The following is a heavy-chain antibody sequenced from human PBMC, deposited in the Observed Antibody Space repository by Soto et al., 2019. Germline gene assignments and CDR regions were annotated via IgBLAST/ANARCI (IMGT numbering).Heavy chain of an antibody. CDR2: IYHSGST. CDR3: ARRCRGGPYCCGVNCYLYYFVY. J-gene: IGHJ4*02. Sequence: SLSLTCAVSGDSISRNIWWTCVRQPPGTGLEWIGEIYHSGSTNYNPSLKSRVTISVDKSKNHFSLYLSSLIAEDAAVYYCARRCRGGPYCCGVNCYLYYFVYWCQGTLVYVSS. D-gene: IGHD2-15*01. V-gene: IGHV4-4*02. CDR1: GDSISRNIW.